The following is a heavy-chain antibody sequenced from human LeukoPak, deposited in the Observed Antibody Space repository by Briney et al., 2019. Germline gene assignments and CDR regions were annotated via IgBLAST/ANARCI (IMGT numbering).Heavy chain of an antibody. CDR1: GFTFSSYS. CDR3: TAGTGMTDFDY. Sequence: GGSLRLSCAASGFTFSSYSMSWVRQAPGKGLEWVGRIISKTHGGATDYAAPVKGRFTISRDDSKNTLYLQMNSLKAEDTAVFYRTAGTGMTDFDYWGQGTLVTVSS. V-gene: IGHV3-15*01. D-gene: IGHD1-1*01. CDR2: IISKTHGGAT. J-gene: IGHJ4*02.